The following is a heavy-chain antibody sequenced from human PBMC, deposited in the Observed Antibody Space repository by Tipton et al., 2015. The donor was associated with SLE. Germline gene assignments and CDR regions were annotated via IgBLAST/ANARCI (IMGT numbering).Heavy chain of an antibody. V-gene: IGHV4-61*05. CDR1: GGSISSSSYY. Sequence: LSLTCTVSGGSISSSSYYWGWIRQPPGKGLEWIGHIYHSGGTYYNASLKGRVTISVDTSKNQFSLKLSSVTAADTALYFCARAKGSGSYSSGQFDSWGQGTLVTVSS. D-gene: IGHD3-10*01. CDR2: IYHSGGT. CDR3: ARAKGSGSYSSGQFDS. J-gene: IGHJ4*02.